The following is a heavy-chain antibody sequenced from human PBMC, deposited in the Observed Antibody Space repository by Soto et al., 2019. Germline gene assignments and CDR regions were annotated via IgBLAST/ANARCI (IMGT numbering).Heavy chain of an antibody. J-gene: IGHJ6*02. CDR2: IYNGGST. V-gene: IGHV3-66*01. Sequence: PGVSPRLSFAASGFTVSSNYMSWVRQAPGKGLEWVSVIYNGGSTYYADSVKGRFTISRDNSKNTLYLQMNSLRAEDTAVYYCARDRIPTGMDVWGQGTTVTVSS. CDR3: ARDRIPTGMDV. CDR1: GFTVSSNY.